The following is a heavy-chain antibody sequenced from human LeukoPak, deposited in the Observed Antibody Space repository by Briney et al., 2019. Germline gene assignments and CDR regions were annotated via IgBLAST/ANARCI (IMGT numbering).Heavy chain of an antibody. CDR1: GFTFSSYG. V-gene: IGHV3-23*01. Sequence: PGGSLRLSCAASGFTFSSYGMSWVRQAPGKGLEWVSTISAGGDTYYADSVKGRFTISRDNAKNSLYLQMNSLRAEDTALYYCAKDGYSSGWYSPDYWGQGTLVTVSS. J-gene: IGHJ4*02. D-gene: IGHD6-19*01. CDR2: ISAGGDT. CDR3: AKDGYSSGWYSPDY.